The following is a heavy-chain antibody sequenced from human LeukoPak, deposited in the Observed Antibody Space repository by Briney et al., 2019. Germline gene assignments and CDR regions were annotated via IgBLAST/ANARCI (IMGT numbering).Heavy chain of an antibody. CDR2: ISGSGGST. J-gene: IGHJ4*02. CDR1: GFTFSSYG. Sequence: GGSLRLSCAASGFTFSSYGMSWVRQAPGKGLEWVSAISGSGGSTYYADSVKGRFTISRDNSKNTLYLQMNSLRAEDTAVYYCAKDGYSGYVFGYSSGWYPGMLFYWGQGTLVTVSS. CDR3: AKDGYSGYVFGYSSGWYPGMLFY. D-gene: IGHD6-19*01. V-gene: IGHV3-23*01.